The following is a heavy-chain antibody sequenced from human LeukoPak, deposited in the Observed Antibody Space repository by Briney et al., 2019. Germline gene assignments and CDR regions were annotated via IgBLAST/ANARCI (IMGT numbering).Heavy chain of an antibody. CDR1: GFTFSSYG. Sequence: GRSLRLSCAASGFTFSSYGMHWVRQAPGKGLEWVGRLKSNTDGGTTDYAAPVKGRFTTSRDDLENTLYLQMNSLKTEDTGVYYCTTDLRDCSSTSCYGTGFDYWGQGTLVTVSS. J-gene: IGHJ4*02. V-gene: IGHV3-15*01. CDR3: TTDLRDCSSTSCYGTGFDY. D-gene: IGHD2-2*01. CDR2: LKSNTDGGTT.